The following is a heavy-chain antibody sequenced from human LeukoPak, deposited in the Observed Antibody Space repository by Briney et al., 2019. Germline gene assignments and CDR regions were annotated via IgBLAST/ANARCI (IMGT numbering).Heavy chain of an antibody. Sequence: PGRSLRLSCAASGFTFSNYAMNWVRQAPGKGLEWVSGISGSSGSTYYADSVKGRFTISRDNSKNTLYLQMNSLRVEDTAIYYCAKDSGYYYDSSGYYNRFDYWGQGTLVTVSS. D-gene: IGHD3-22*01. CDR1: GFTFSNYA. CDR2: ISGSSGST. J-gene: IGHJ4*02. V-gene: IGHV3-23*01. CDR3: AKDSGYYYDSSGYYNRFDY.